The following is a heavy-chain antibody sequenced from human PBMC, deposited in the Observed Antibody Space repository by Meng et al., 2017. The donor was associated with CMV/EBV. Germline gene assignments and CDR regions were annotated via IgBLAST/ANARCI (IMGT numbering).Heavy chain of an antibody. V-gene: IGHV1-69*05. CDR1: GGTFSSYA. Sequence: SVKVSCKASGGTFSSYAISWVRQAPGRGLEWMGGIIPIFGTANYAQKFQGRVTITTDESTSTAYMELSSLRSEDTAVYYCAREGQSGVPAAIYGFWFDPWGQGTLVTVSS. CDR2: IIPIFGTA. J-gene: IGHJ5*02. CDR3: AREGQSGVPAAIYGFWFDP. D-gene: IGHD2-2*02.